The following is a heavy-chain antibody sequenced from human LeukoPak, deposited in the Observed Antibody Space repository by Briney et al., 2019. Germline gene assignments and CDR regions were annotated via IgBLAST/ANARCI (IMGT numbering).Heavy chain of an antibody. CDR1: GFTFSTYS. V-gene: IGHV3-53*01. D-gene: IGHD3-10*01. J-gene: IGHJ4*02. CDR3: ARGLEVRGVLFDY. CDR2: IYSGGST. Sequence: GGSLRLSCAASGFTFSTYSMNWARQAPGKGLEWVSVIYSGGSTYYADSVKGRFTISRDNSKNTLYLQMNSLRAEDTAVYYCARGLEVRGVLFDYWGQGTLVTVSS.